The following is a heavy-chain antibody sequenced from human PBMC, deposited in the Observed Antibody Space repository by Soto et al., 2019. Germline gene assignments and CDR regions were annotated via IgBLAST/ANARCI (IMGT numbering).Heavy chain of an antibody. J-gene: IGHJ6*02. D-gene: IGHD4-17*01. V-gene: IGHV1-69*13. CDR2: IIPIFGTA. CDR1: GGTFSSYA. Sequence: RASVKVSCKASGGTFSSYAISWVRQAPGQGLEWMGGIIPIFGTASYAQKFQGRVTITADESTSTAYMELSSLRSEDTAVYYCARAQPYGDYPPYFYGMDVWGQGTTVTVSS. CDR3: ARAQPYGDYPPYFYGMDV.